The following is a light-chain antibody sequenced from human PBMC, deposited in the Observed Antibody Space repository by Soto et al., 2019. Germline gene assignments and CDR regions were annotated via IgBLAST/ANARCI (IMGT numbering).Light chain of an antibody. J-gene: IGKJ1*01. CDR2: GAS. CDR1: QSVSARY. Sequence: EIVLTQSPGTLSLSPGERATLSCRASQSVSARYVAWCQRKPGQAPRLLIYGASNRATDIPVRFSASGSGTDFTLTITRLEPEDFAVYICQQYAVSPPTFGLGTKVEFK. V-gene: IGKV3-20*01. CDR3: QQYAVSPPT.